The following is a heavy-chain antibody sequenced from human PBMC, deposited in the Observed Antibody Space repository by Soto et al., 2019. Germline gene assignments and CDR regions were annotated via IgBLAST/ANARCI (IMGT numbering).Heavy chain of an antibody. Sequence: GASVKVSCKASGYTFTGYYMHWVRQAPGQGLEWMGGINPIFGTTNYAQKFQGRVTMTADESTSTAYMELSSLRSEDTAVYYCARDYLSSYGYLYYYYGMDVWGQGTTVTVSS. D-gene: IGHD5-18*01. V-gene: IGHV1-69*13. CDR3: ARDYLSSYGYLYYYYGMDV. J-gene: IGHJ6*02. CDR1: GYTFTGYY. CDR2: INPIFGTT.